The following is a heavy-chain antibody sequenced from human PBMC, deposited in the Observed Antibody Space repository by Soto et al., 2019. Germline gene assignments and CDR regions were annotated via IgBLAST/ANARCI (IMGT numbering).Heavy chain of an antibody. CDR3: ASLGIVGATNGFDY. D-gene: IGHD1-26*01. J-gene: IGHJ4*02. Sequence: SETLSLTCTVSGGSISSGGYYWSWIRQHPGKGLEWIGYIYYSGSTYYNPSLKSRVTISVDTSKNQFSLKLSSVTAADTAVYYCASLGIVGATNGFDYWGQGTLVTVSS. CDR2: IYYSGST. V-gene: IGHV4-31*03. CDR1: GGSISSGGYY.